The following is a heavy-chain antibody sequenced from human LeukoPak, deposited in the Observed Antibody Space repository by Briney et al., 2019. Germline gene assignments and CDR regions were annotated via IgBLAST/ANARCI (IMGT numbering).Heavy chain of an antibody. Sequence: SGTLSLTCAVSGGSISSSNWWSWVRQPPGKGLEWIGEIYHSGSTNYNPSLKSRVTISVDKSKNQFSLKLSSVTAADTAVYYCARGYDSSGYKDYFDYWGQGTLVTVSS. D-gene: IGHD3-22*01. CDR3: ARGYDSSGYKDYFDY. V-gene: IGHV4-4*02. J-gene: IGHJ4*02. CDR1: GGSISSSNW. CDR2: IYHSGST.